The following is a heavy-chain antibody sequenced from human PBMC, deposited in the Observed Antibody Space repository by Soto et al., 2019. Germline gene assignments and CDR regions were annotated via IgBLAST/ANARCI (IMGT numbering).Heavy chain of an antibody. CDR3: ARRVGRSSWPTYYYYYGMDV. J-gene: IGHJ6*02. V-gene: IGHV3-48*02. CDR1: GFTFSSYS. D-gene: IGHD6-13*01. CDR2: ISSSSSTI. Sequence: GGSLRLSCAASGFTFSSYSMNWVRQAPGKGLEWVSYISSSSSTIYYADSVKGRFTISRDNAKNSLYLQMNSLRDEDTAVYYCARRVGRSSWPTYYYYYGMDVWGQGTTVTISS.